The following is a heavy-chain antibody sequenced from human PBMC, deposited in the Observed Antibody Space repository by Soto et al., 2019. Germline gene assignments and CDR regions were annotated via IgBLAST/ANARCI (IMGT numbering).Heavy chain of an antibody. CDR3: ARRAIVWGNAFDI. CDR2: ISSSGSDI. V-gene: IGHV3-11*01. Sequence: QVQLVESGGGLVKPGGSLRLSCAASGFTFSDYYMSWIRQAPGKGLEWISYISSSGSDIYYTDSVKGRFTISRDSAKNSLFLQMNSLRAEDTAVYYCARRAIVWGNAFDIWGQGTLVTVSS. J-gene: IGHJ3*02. CDR1: GFTFSDYY. D-gene: IGHD1-26*01.